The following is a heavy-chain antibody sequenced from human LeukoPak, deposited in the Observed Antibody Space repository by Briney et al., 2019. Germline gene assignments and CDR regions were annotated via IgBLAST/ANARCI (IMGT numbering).Heavy chain of an antibody. J-gene: IGHJ4*02. CDR3: ARPAYSSSDY. CDR1: GGSFSGYY. CDR2: INHSGST. Sequence: SETLSLTCAVYGGSFSGYYWSWIRQPPGKGLEWIGEINHSGSTNYNPSLKSRVTISVDTSKNQFSLKLSSVTAADTAVYYCARPAYSSSDYWGQGTLVTVSS. V-gene: IGHV4-34*01. D-gene: IGHD6-6*01.